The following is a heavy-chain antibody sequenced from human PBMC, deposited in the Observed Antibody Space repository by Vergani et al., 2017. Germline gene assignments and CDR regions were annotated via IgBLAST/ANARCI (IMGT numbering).Heavy chain of an antibody. CDR2: ISWDGGST. J-gene: IGHJ4*02. D-gene: IGHD3-3*01. CDR3: AKCGFWSGYYDPRPYFDY. V-gene: IGHV3-43*01. CDR1: GFTFDDYT. Sequence: EVQLVESGGVVVQPGGSLRLSCAASGFTFDDYTMHWVRQAPGKGLEWVSLISWDGGSTYYADSVKGRFTISRDNSKNSLYLQMNSLRTEDTAWYYCAKCGFWSGYYDPRPYFDYWGQGTLVTVSS.